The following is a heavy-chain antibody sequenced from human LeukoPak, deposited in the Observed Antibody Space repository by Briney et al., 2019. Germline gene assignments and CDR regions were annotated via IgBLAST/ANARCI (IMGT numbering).Heavy chain of an antibody. Sequence: SETLSLTCAVYGASFSGYYWSWIRQPPGNGPEWIVEINHSGSTNYNPSLKSRVTISGDTSKNQFSLKLNSVTAADTAVYYCARRDFWSGYYNYWGQGTLVTVSS. D-gene: IGHD3-3*01. CDR2: INHSGST. CDR1: GASFSGYY. J-gene: IGHJ4*02. V-gene: IGHV4-34*01. CDR3: ARRDFWSGYYNY.